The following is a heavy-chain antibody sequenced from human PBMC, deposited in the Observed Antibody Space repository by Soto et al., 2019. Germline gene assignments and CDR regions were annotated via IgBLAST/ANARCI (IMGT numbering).Heavy chain of an antibody. CDR1: GFTFSNYN. CDR3: ARGWRGFSYGLH. Sequence: EVQLVESGGGLVQPGGSLRLSCAASGFTFSNYNMNWVRQAPGKGLEWVAYIRSSSSPIYYADSVKGRFTISRDNAKDSLYLQMNILRDEDRAGYYCARGWRGFSYGLHWGQGPLVTVSS. CDR2: IRSSSSPI. D-gene: IGHD5-18*01. V-gene: IGHV3-48*02. J-gene: IGHJ4*02.